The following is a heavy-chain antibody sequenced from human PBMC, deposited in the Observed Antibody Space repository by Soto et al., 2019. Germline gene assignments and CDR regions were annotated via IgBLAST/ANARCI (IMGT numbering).Heavy chain of an antibody. D-gene: IGHD3-16*01. J-gene: IGHJ4*02. CDR2: IKTTADGGTT. Sequence: EVQLVESGGDLVRPGGSLTLSCATSGFTFTRAWMNWVRQAPGGGLEWIGRIKTTADGGTTDFAAPVRGRFAISRDDSRNTLYLHMNRLKSDYTAVYYCTTLGHRRRMIDDSWGQGTLVTVSS. CDR3: TTLGHRRRMIDDS. V-gene: IGHV3-15*01. CDR1: GFTFTRAW.